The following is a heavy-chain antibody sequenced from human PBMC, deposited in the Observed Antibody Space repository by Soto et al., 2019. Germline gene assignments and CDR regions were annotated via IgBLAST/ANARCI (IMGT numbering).Heavy chain of an antibody. Sequence: QVQLVESGGGVVQPGRSLRLSCAASGFTFSSFGMHWVRQAPDKGLEWVAHISYDGSNEHSADSVKGRFTISRDNSEDTLYLQMNSLRVEDTAVYYCAKDTYYHDSSGYYIFDYWGQGTLVTVSS. D-gene: IGHD3-22*01. CDR2: ISYDGSNE. J-gene: IGHJ4*02. V-gene: IGHV3-30*18. CDR3: AKDTYYHDSSGYYIFDY. CDR1: GFTFSSFG.